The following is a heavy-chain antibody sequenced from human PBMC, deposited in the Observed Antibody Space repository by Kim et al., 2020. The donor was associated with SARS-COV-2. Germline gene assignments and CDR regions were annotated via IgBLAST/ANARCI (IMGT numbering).Heavy chain of an antibody. D-gene: IGHD3-10*01. V-gene: IGHV3-15*01. J-gene: IGHJ4*02. CDR1: GFTFSNAW. CDR2: IKSKTDGGTT. Sequence: GGSLRLSCAASGFTFSNAWMSWVRQAPGKGLEWVGRIKSKTDGGTTDYAAPVKGRFTISRDDSKNTLYLQMNSLKTEDTAVYYCTTDFPSLWFGACGYWGQGTLVTVSS. CDR3: TTDFPSLWFGACGY.